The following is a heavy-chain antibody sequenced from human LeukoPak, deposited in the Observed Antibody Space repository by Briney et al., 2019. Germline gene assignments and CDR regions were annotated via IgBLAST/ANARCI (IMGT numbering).Heavy chain of an antibody. CDR3: ARGRSRSSSSAFDI. D-gene: IGHD6-6*01. V-gene: IGHV5-51*01. Sequence: GESLKISCKDSGYSFTSYWIGWVRQMPGKGLEWLGIIYLGDHHTSYSPSFQGQVTISADKSINTAYVQWSSLKASDTAMYYCARGRSRSSSSAFDIWGQGTMATVSS. J-gene: IGHJ3*02. CDR2: IYLGDHHT. CDR1: GYSFTSYW.